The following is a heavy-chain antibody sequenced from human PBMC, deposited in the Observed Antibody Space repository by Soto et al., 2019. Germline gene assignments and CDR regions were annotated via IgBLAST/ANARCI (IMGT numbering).Heavy chain of an antibody. CDR2: ISYDGSNK. V-gene: IGHV3-30*18. J-gene: IGHJ6*02. D-gene: IGHD3-3*01. CDR1: GFTFSSYG. CDR3: AKGSGRSYDFWSGYYTYGMDV. Sequence: PGGSLRLSCAASGFTFSSYGMHWVRQAPGKGLEWVAVISYDGSNKYYADSVKGRFTISRDNSKNTLYLQMNSLRAEDTAVYYCAKGSGRSYDFWSGYYTYGMDVWGQGTTVTVSS.